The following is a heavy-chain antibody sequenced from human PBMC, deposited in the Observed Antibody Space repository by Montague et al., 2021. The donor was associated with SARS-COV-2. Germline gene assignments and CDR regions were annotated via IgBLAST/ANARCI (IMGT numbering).Heavy chain of an antibody. V-gene: IGHV4-59*01. Sequence: SETLSLTCTVSGGSISSYYWTWIRQSPGEGLEWIGFVYHSGSTNHNPSLKSRVTISVDTSRKQFSLKLSSVTAADTAVYYCARERAGGFGVNAFDIWGQGTMVTVSS. D-gene: IGHD3-10*01. J-gene: IGHJ3*02. CDR2: VYHSGST. CDR3: ARERAGGFGVNAFDI. CDR1: GGSISSYY.